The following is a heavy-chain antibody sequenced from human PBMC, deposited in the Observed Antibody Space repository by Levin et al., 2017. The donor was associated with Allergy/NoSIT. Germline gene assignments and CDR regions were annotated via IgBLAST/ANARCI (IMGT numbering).Heavy chain of an antibody. J-gene: IGHJ4*02. D-gene: IGHD1-26*01. V-gene: IGHV1-24*01. Sequence: ASVKVSCKVSGYTLTELSMHWVRQAPGKGLEWMGGFDPEDGETIYAQKFQGRVTMTEDTSTDTAYMELSSLRSEDTAVYYCATGGFEWELLHYFDYWGQGTLVTVSS. CDR1: GYTLTELS. CDR3: ATGGFEWELLHYFDY. CDR2: FDPEDGET.